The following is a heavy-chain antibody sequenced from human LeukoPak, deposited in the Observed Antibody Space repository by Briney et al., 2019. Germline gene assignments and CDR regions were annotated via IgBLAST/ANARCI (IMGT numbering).Heavy chain of an antibody. CDR2: ISSDGSNK. J-gene: IGHJ3*01. CDR3: ARGRRTLIVGATRNAFDV. CDR1: GFTFSSYA. D-gene: IGHD1-26*01. V-gene: IGHV3-30*04. Sequence: GGSLRLSCAASGFTFSSYAVHWVRQAPGKGLEWVAFISSDGSNKYYADSVKGRFSISRDNSKNTLFLQMNSLRPEDTAVYYCARGRRTLIVGATRNAFDVWGQGTIVTVSS.